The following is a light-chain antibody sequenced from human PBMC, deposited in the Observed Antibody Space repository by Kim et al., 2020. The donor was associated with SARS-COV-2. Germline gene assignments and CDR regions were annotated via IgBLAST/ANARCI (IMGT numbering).Light chain of an antibody. CDR2: SAS. V-gene: IGKV1-39*01. CDR3: QQSYSTLGYT. Sequence: DIQMTQSPSSLSASVGDRVTITCRASQSIGRYLNWYQQKPGKAPKLLIYSASSLQSGVPSRFSGSGSGTDFSLTISSLQPEDFATYYCQQSYSTLGYTFGQGTKLEIK. CDR1: QSIGRY. J-gene: IGKJ2*01.